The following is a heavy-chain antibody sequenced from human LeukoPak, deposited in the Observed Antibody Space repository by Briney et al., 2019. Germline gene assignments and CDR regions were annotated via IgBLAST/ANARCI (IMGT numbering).Heavy chain of an antibody. V-gene: IGHV4-34*01. CDR2: INHSGST. D-gene: IGHD3-3*01. J-gene: IGHJ5*02. CDR1: GGSFSGYY. Sequence: PSGTLSLTCAVYGGSFSGYYWSWIRQPPGEGLEWIGEINHSGSTNYNPSLKSRVTISVDTSKNQFSLKLSSVTAADTAVYYCARSYDFWRKYNNWFDPWGQGTLVTVSS. CDR3: ARSYDFWRKYNNWFDP.